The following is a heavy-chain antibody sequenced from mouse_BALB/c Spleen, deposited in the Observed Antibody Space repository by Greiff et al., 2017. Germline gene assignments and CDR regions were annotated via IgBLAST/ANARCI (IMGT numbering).Heavy chain of an antibody. CDR1: GFAFSSYD. D-gene: IGHD2-3*01. V-gene: IGHV5-12-1*01. CDR3: AGIYDGYYGFFDY. J-gene: IGHJ2*01. CDR2: ISSGGGST. Sequence: EVKLVESGGGLVKPGGSLKLSCAASGFAFSSYDMSWVRQTPEKRLEWVAYISSGGGSTYYPDTVKGRFTISRDNAKNTLYLQMSSLKSEDTAMYYCAGIYDGYYGFFDYWGQGTTLTVSS.